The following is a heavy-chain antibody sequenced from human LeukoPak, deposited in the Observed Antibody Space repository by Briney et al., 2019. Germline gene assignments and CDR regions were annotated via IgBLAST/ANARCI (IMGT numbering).Heavy chain of an antibody. CDR3: ARVDTHSGSLLFDY. J-gene: IGHJ4*02. V-gene: IGHV1-69*13. CDR1: GVTFSRSA. Sequence: SVKVSCKASGVTFSRSAFTWVRQAPGQGLEWMGGIIPLFGTANYTQKFQGRVTLTADDSSSTTYMELSSLRSEDTAVYYCARVDTHSGSLLFDYWGQGTLVTVSS. D-gene: IGHD1-26*01. CDR2: IIPLFGTA.